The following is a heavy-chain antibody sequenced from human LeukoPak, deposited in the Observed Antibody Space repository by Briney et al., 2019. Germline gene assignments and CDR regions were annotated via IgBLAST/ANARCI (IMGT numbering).Heavy chain of an antibody. Sequence: GGTLRLSCAASGFTFNSYGMNWVRQAPGKGLEWVSYISSSGNIIYYADSVKGRFTISRDNAKNSLYLQMNSLRAEDTAVYYCARGTLLKYYFDYWGQGTLVTVSS. J-gene: IGHJ4*02. V-gene: IGHV3-48*04. CDR2: ISSSGNII. CDR3: ARGTLLKYYFDY. CDR1: GFTFNSYG. D-gene: IGHD1-26*01.